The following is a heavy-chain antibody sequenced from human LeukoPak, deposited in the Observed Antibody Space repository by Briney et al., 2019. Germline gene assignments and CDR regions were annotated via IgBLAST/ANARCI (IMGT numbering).Heavy chain of an antibody. Sequence: GGSLRLSRTASGFTFSSLAMHWVRQAPGKGLEWVSSISGSGDATYYADSVRGRFTVSRDNSKNTLYLQMSSLRAEDTDLYFCARVLSIGFHYDYWGPGTLVTVSS. CDR2: ISGSGDAT. J-gene: IGHJ4*02. CDR3: ARVLSIGFHYDY. D-gene: IGHD3-22*01. CDR1: GFTFSSLA. V-gene: IGHV3-23*01.